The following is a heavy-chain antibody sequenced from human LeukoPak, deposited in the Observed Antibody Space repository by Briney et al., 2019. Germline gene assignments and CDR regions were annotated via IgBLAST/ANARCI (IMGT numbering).Heavy chain of an antibody. J-gene: IGHJ6*03. CDR3: AREVITMVRGGRLYYYYYMDV. V-gene: IGHV4-4*07. Sequence: SETLSLTCAVYGGSFSGYYWSWIRQPAGKGLEWIGRIYTSGSTNYNPSLKSRVTMSVDTSKNQFSLKLSSVTAADAAVYYCAREVITMVRGGRLYYYYYMDVWGKGTTVTISS. CDR2: IYTSGST. D-gene: IGHD3-10*01. CDR1: GGSFSGYY.